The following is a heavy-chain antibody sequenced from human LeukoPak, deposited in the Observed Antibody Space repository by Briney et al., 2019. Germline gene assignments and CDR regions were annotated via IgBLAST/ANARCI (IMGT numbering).Heavy chain of an antibody. CDR3: ARARPGLGVVVGFDY. Sequence: SETLSLTCTVPGGSISSGGYYWSWIRQPPGKGLEWIGYIYHSGSTYYNPSLKSRVTISVDRSKNQFSLKLSSVTAADTAVYYCARARPGLGVVVGFDYWGQGTLVTVSS. J-gene: IGHJ4*02. CDR1: GGSISSGGYY. D-gene: IGHD2-15*01. CDR2: IYHSGST. V-gene: IGHV4-30-2*01.